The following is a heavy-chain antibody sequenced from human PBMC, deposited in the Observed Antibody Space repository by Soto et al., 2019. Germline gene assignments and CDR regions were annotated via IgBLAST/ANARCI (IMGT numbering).Heavy chain of an antibody. CDR2: ISSSGSTI. CDR3: ARVNYIPADYYDSSGCLDY. V-gene: IGHV3-48*03. Sequence: ESGGGLVQPGGSLRLSCAASGFTFSSYEMNWVRQAPGKGLEWGSYISSSGSTIYYADSVKGRFTISRDNAKNSLYLQMNSLRAEDTAVYYCARVNYIPADYYDSSGCLDYWGQGTLVTVSS. J-gene: IGHJ4*02. D-gene: IGHD3-22*01. CDR1: GFTFSSYE.